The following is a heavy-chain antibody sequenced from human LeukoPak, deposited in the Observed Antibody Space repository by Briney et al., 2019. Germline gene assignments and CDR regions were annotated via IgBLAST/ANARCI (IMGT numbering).Heavy chain of an antibody. D-gene: IGHD6-19*01. V-gene: IGHV4-59*01. CDR2: IHYSGST. CDR1: GGSISSYY. Sequence: PSETLSLTCTVSGGSISSYYWSWIRQPPGKGLEWIGYIHYSGSTNYNPSLKSRVTISVDTSKNQFSLKLSSVTAADTAVYYCARDRLSGWYEFDYWGQGTLVTVSS. CDR3: ARDRLSGWYEFDY. J-gene: IGHJ4*02.